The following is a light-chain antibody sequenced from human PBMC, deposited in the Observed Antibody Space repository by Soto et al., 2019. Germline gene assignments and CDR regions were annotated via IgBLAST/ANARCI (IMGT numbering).Light chain of an antibody. CDR1: SSDIGAYDY. Sequence: QSALTQPASLSGSPGQSITISCTGTSSDIGAYDYVSWFQQHPGKAPKLMISEVNNRPSGVSNRFSGSKSGNTAYLTISGLQPEDEADYSRFSFTTTSTHVFGTGTKVTVL. V-gene: IGLV2-14*01. CDR3: FSFTTTSTHV. CDR2: EVN. J-gene: IGLJ1*01.